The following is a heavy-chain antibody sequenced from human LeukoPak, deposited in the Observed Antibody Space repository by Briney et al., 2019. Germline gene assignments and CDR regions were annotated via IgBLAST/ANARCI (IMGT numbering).Heavy chain of an antibody. CDR2: ISAYNGNT. J-gene: IGHJ5*02. CDR3: ARDNSVEDTAWWFDP. Sequence: RASVKVSCKASGYTFTSYGISWVRQAPGQGLEWMGWISAYNGNTNYAQKLQGRVTMTRDMSTSTDYMELSSLRSEDTAVYYCARDNSVEDTAWWFDPWGQGTLVTVSS. CDR1: GYTFTSYG. D-gene: IGHD4-23*01. V-gene: IGHV1-18*01.